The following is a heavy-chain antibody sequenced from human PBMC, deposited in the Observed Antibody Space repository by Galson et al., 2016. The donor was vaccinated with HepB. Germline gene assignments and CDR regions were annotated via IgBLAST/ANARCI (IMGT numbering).Heavy chain of an antibody. CDR3: ARVGPLGSYDY. Sequence: SVKVSCKASGYTFTNYGITWVRQAPGPGLEWMGWISPYNGDTNFAQKFQGRVTMTTDNSTSTVYMELRSLRYDKTAVYFCARVGPLGSYDYLGQGTLVTVSS. CDR1: GYTFTNYG. V-gene: IGHV1-18*01. J-gene: IGHJ4*02. D-gene: IGHD7-27*01. CDR2: ISPYNGDT.